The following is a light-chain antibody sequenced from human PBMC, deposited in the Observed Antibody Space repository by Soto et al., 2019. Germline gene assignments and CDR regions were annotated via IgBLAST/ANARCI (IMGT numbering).Light chain of an antibody. Sequence: QSALTQPPSASGSPGQSVTISCTGTSSDVGGYNYVSWYQQYPGRAPKLMIYEVTKRPSGVPDRFSGSKSGNTASLTVSGLQAEDEADDYCSSYAASNNVYVVFGGGTKLTVL. CDR3: SSYAASNNVYVV. V-gene: IGLV2-8*01. CDR2: EVT. J-gene: IGLJ3*02. CDR1: SSDVGGYNY.